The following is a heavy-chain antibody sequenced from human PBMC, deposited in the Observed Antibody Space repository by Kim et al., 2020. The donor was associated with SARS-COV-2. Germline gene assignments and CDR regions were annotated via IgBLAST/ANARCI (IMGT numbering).Heavy chain of an antibody. J-gene: IGHJ4*02. V-gene: IGHV1-3*01. D-gene: IGHD1-1*01. Sequence: RFSQRFQGRVHISRDTAASTVYMEVSSLRSEDTAVYYCARGGNWNNAFDYWGQGTLVTVSS. CDR3: ARGGNWNNAFDY.